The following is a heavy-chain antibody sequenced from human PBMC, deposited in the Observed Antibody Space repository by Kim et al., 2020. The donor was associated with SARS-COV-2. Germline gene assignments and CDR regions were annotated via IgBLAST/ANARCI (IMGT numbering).Heavy chain of an antibody. D-gene: IGHD4-17*01. Sequence: ASVKVSCKASGYTFTKYGISWVRQAPGQGPEWMGWISTYNGNTNYAQKLQGRVTMTSDTSTTTAYMELRSLRSDDTAVYYCGRVSYGGYRGSFDYWGQGTLVTVS. CDR3: GRVSYGGYRGSFDY. V-gene: IGHV1-18*01. CDR2: ISTYNGNT. CDR1: GYTFTKYG. J-gene: IGHJ4*02.